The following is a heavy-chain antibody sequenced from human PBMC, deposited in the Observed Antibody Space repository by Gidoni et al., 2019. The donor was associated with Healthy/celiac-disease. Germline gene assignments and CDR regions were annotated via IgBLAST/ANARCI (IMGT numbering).Heavy chain of an antibody. D-gene: IGHD3-22*01. V-gene: IGHV3-30-3*01. CDR3: ARDGDSSGYLPIDP. CDR2: ISYDGSNK. Sequence: QVQLVESGGGVVQPGRSLRLSCAASGFTFSSYAMHWVRQAPGKGLECVAVISYDGSNKYYADSVKGRFTISRDNSKNTLYLQMNSLRAEDTAVYYCARDGDSSGYLPIDPWGQGTLVTVSS. J-gene: IGHJ5*02. CDR1: GFTFSSYA.